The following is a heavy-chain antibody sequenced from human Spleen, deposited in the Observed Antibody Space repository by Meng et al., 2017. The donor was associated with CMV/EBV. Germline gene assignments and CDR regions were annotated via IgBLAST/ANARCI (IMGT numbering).Heavy chain of an antibody. CDR2: IFYSGST. D-gene: IGHD6-19*01. CDR3: ATLGSSGIDY. CDR1: GSSISSYY. V-gene: IGHV4-59*01. J-gene: IGHJ4*02. Sequence: SETLSLTCTVSGSSISSYYWSWIRQPPGKGLEWIGYIFYSGSTDYNPSRKSRATISVDTSRNQFSLRLNSVTAADTAVYYCATLGSSGIDYWGLGTLVTVS.